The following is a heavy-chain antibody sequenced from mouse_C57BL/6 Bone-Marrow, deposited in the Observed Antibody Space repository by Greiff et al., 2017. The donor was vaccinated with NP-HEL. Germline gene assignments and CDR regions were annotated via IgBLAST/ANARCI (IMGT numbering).Heavy chain of an antibody. D-gene: IGHD1-1*01. CDR2: IDPSDSYT. V-gene: IGHV1-59*01. CDR3: ARVYYYGSSYGY. CDR1: GYTFTSYW. J-gene: IGHJ2*01. Sequence: QVQLQQSGAELVRPGTSVKLSCKASGYTFTSYWMHWVKQRPGQGLEWIGVIDPSDSYTNYNQKFKGKATLTVDTSSSTAYMQLSSLTSEDSAVYYCARVYYYGSSYGYWGQGTTLTVSS.